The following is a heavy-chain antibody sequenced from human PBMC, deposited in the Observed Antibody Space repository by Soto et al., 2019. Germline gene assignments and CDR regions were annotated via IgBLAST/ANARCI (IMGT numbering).Heavy chain of an antibody. CDR1: GGSFSGYY. Sequence: PSETLSLTCAVYGGSFSGYYWSWIRQPPGKGLEWIGEINHSGSTNYNPSLKSRVTISVDTSKNQFSLKLSSVTAADTAVYYCAREKYSSGWYGKGYYYGMDVWGQVTTVTVSS. D-gene: IGHD6-19*01. J-gene: IGHJ6*02. V-gene: IGHV4-34*01. CDR2: INHSGST. CDR3: AREKYSSGWYGKGYYYGMDV.